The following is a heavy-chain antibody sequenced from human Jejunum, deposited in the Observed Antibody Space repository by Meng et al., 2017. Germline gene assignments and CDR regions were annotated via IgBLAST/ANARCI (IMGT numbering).Heavy chain of an antibody. Sequence: GSLRLSCTISGDSISNYYWSWVRQAAGKGLEWVGRIYTSGSAHYNPSLKSRVTMSVDTPKNQFSLKIYSVTAADTAVYYCASGGPDRYGGNSFDYWGQGTLVTVSS. CDR2: IYTSGSA. CDR3: ASGGPDRYGGNSFDY. CDR1: GDSISNYY. V-gene: IGHV4-4*07. J-gene: IGHJ4*02. D-gene: IGHD4-23*01.